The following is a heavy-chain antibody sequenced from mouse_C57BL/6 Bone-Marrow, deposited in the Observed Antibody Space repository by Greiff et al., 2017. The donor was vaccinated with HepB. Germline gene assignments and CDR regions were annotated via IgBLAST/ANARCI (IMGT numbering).Heavy chain of an antibody. V-gene: IGHV1-20*01. CDR3: AVITTAGGYYAMDY. CDR2: INPYNGDT. CDR1: GYSFTGYF. Sequence: VQLQQSGPELVKPGDSVKISCKASGYSFTGYFMNWVMQSHGKSLEWIGRINPYNGDTFYNQKFKGKATLTVDKSSSTAHMELRSLTSEDSAVYYCAVITTAGGYYAMDYWGQGTSVTVSS. D-gene: IGHD1-1*01. J-gene: IGHJ4*01.